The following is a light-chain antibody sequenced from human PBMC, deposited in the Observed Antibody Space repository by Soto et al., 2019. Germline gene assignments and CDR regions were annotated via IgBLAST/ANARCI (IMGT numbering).Light chain of an antibody. CDR2: KAS. CDR3: QQYNSYLT. J-gene: IGKJ4*01. Sequence: DIQMTQSSSTLSASVGDRVTITCRASQSISSWWAWYQQKPGKAPKLLIYKASSLESGVPSRFSGSGSGTEFTLTISSLQPDDFATYYCQQYNSYLTFGGGTKVDI. CDR1: QSISSW. V-gene: IGKV1-5*03.